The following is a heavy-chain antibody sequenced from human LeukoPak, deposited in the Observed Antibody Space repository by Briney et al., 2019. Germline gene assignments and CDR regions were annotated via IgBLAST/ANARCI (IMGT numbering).Heavy chain of an antibody. J-gene: IGHJ6*02. CDR3: ARHADFYYYGMDV. CDR2: TYYRSKWYN. Sequence: SQTLSLTCAISGDSVSSNSAAWNWIRQSPSRGLEWLGRTYYRSKWYNDYAVSVKSRITINPDTSKNQFSLKLSSVTAADTAVYYCARHADFYYYGMDVWGQGTTVTVSS. V-gene: IGHV6-1*01. CDR1: GDSVSSNSAA.